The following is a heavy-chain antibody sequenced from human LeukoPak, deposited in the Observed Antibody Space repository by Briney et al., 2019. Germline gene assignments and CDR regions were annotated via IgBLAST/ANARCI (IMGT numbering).Heavy chain of an antibody. CDR3: ARARRGYCSGGSCYYYYYYYMDV. J-gene: IGHJ6*03. CDR2: MNPNSGNT. V-gene: IGHV1-8*01. CDR1: GYTFTSYD. Sequence: ASVKVSCXASGYTFTSYDINWVRQATGQGLEWMGWMNPNSGNTGYAQKFQGRVTMTRNTSISTAYMELSSLRSEDTAVYYCARARRGYCSGGSCYYYYYYYMDVWGKGTTVTVSS. D-gene: IGHD2-15*01.